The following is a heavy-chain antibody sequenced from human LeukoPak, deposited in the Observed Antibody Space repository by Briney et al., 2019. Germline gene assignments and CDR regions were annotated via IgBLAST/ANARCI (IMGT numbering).Heavy chain of an antibody. J-gene: IGHJ4*02. CDR1: GYTFTGYY. CDR2: INPNSGGT. D-gene: IGHD3-10*01. V-gene: IGHV1-2*02. Sequence: ASVKVSCKASGYTFTGYYMHWVRQAPGQGLEWMGWINPNSGGTNYAQKFQGRVTMTRDTSISTAYMELSRLRSDDTAVYYCARLDYYGSGSGFDYWGQGTLVTVSS. CDR3: ARLDYYGSGSGFDY.